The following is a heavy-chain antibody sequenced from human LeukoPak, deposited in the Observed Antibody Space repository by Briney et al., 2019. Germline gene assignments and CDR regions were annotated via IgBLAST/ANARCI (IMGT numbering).Heavy chain of an antibody. CDR2: ISYDGSNK. Sequence: GGSLRLSCAASGFTFSSYAMHWVRQAPGKGLEWVAVISYDGSNKYYADSVKGRFTISRDNSKNTPYLQMNSLRAEDTAVYYCARGRFWSGYYTPLWYWGQGTTVTVSS. J-gene: IGHJ6*02. V-gene: IGHV3-30*01. CDR3: ARGRFWSGYYTPLWY. CDR1: GFTFSSYA. D-gene: IGHD3-3*01.